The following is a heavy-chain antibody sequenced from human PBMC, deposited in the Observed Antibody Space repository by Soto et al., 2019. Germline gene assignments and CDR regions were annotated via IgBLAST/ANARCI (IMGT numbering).Heavy chain of an antibody. J-gene: IGHJ6*02. D-gene: IGHD3-10*01. CDR2: MNTDSGNT. CDR3: AIWYGGEAYGLDV. CDR1: GYTFSNYD. Sequence: QVQLVQSGAEVKEPGASVKVSCKASGYTFSNYDIHWVRPATGQGLEWLGWMNTDSGNTCYAEKFKGIVTMTRKTTTSPAYMDLSSRTSEDTAVYFFAIWYGGEAYGLDVWGQGTTVSVSS. V-gene: IGHV1-8*01.